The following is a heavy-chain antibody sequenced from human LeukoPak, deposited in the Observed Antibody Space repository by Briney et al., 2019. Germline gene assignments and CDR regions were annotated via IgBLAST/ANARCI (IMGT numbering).Heavy chain of an antibody. Sequence: GGSLRLSCAASGFTFSSYWMSWVRQAPGKGLEWVANIKQDGGEKYYVDSMKGRFTISRDNAKNSLYLQMNSLRAEDTAVYYCARDVFTVTTYWADYWGQGTLVTVSS. CDR1: GFTFSSYW. CDR2: IKQDGGEK. V-gene: IGHV3-7*01. CDR3: ARDVFTVTTYWADY. D-gene: IGHD4-17*01. J-gene: IGHJ4*02.